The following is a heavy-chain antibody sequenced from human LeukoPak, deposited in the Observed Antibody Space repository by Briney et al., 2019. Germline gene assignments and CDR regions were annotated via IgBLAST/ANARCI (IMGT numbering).Heavy chain of an antibody. Sequence: SETLSLTCTVSGGSISSYYWSWIRQPPGKGLEWIGYIYYSGSTNYNPSLTSRVTISVDTSKNQFSLKLSSVTAADTAVYYCARAGISSWSWFDPWGQGTLVTVSS. CDR3: ARAGISSWSWFDP. CDR1: GGSISSYY. V-gene: IGHV4-59*01. D-gene: IGHD6-13*01. CDR2: IYYSGST. J-gene: IGHJ5*02.